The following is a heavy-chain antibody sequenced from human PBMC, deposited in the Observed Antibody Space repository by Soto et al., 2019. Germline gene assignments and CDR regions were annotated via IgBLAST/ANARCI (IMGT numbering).Heavy chain of an antibody. CDR3: ARLGHGGQ. V-gene: IGHV1-69*01. Sequence: QVQLVQSGAEVKKPGSSVKVSCTASGGSLRNSVISWVRQAPAQRLEWMGGVIPILGTANYAQKFQGRVTMTADEATSTAYMDLSSRSPDDTAVYYCARLGHGGQWGAGTVVIVSS. CDR2: VIPILGTA. J-gene: IGHJ4*02. CDR1: GGSLRNSV.